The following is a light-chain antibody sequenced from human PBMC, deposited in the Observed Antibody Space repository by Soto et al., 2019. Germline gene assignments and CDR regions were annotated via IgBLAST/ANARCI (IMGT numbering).Light chain of an antibody. Sequence: EIVLTQSPATLSLSAGERATLSCRASQSVSSSYLAWYQQKPGQAPRLVIHGASSRATGIPDRFSGSGSGTEFTLTINSLQSEDFAVYFCQQYNNWPTFGQGTKVDIK. CDR2: GAS. CDR3: QQYNNWPT. CDR1: QSVSSSY. J-gene: IGKJ1*01. V-gene: IGKV3D-15*01.